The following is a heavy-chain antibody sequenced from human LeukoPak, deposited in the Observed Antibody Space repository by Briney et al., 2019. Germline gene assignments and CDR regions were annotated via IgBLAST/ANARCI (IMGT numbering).Heavy chain of an antibody. CDR2: ISGSGGST. J-gene: IGHJ4*02. V-gene: IGHV3-23*01. Sequence: PGGSLGLSCAASGFTFSSYAMSWVRQAPGKGLEWVSGISGSGGSTYYADSVKGRFTISRDNSKNTLYLQMNSLRAEDTAVYYCAKDPELLRAVYYFDYWGQGTLVTVSS. CDR1: GFTFSSYA. CDR3: AKDPELLRAVYYFDY. D-gene: IGHD1-7*01.